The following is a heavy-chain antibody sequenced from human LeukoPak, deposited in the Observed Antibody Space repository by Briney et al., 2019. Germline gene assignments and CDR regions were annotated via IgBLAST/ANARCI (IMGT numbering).Heavy chain of an antibody. D-gene: IGHD2-15*01. CDR1: GGSFSDYY. CDR3: ARDGGYCGDGGCYTDY. Sequence: PSETLSLTCAVYGGSFSDYYWAWVRQSPGKGLEWIGQVSHTGSTNNNPSLKSRVRISADTSKTQFSLRLSSVTAADTAVYYCARDGGYCGDGGCYTDYWSQGTLVTVSS. CDR2: VSHTGST. V-gene: IGHV4-34*01. J-gene: IGHJ4*02.